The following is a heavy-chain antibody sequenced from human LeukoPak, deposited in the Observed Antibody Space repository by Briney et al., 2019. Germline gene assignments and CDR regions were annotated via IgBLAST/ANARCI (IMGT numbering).Heavy chain of an antibody. CDR1: AGSTSSYY. V-gene: IGHV4-59*01. D-gene: IGHD1-1*01. CDR2: LHYRGST. J-gene: IGHJ6*04. Sequence: PSAPLSLPCTASAGSTSSYYWSWLRQPPAQGLEWTASLHYRGSTNYNPSLKSRVTISVDTSKNQFSLKLSSVTAADTAVYYCARGVVERSPGYYYYYGMDVWGKGTTVTVSS. CDR3: ARGVVERSPGYYYYYGMDV.